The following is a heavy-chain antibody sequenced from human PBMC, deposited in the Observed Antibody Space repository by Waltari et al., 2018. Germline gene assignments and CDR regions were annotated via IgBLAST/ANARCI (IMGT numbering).Heavy chain of an antibody. Sequence: QVQLVESGGGVVQPGRSLRLSCAASGFTFSRYGMHWVRQAPGKGLEWVAVIWYDGSNKYYADSVKGRFTISRDNSKNTLYLQMNSLRAEDTAVYYCAKWNLVSEGGFDYWGQGTLVTVSS. V-gene: IGHV3-33*06. CDR2: IWYDGSNK. D-gene: IGHD1-1*01. CDR3: AKWNLVSEGGFDY. CDR1: GFTFSRYG. J-gene: IGHJ4*02.